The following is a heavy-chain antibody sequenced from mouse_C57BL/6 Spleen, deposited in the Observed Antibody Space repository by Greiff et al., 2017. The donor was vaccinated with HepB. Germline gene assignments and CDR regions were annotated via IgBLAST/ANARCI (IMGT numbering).Heavy chain of an antibody. Sequence: QVQLKESGAELVRPGASVTLSCKASGYTFTDYEMHWVKQTPVHGLEWIGAIDPETGGTAYNQKFKGKAILTADKSSSTAYMELRSLTSEDSAVYYCTFTTVVAGDYFDYWGQGTTLTVSS. CDR1: GYTFTDYE. CDR3: TFTTVVAGDYFDY. D-gene: IGHD1-1*01. CDR2: IDPETGGT. V-gene: IGHV1-15*01. J-gene: IGHJ2*01.